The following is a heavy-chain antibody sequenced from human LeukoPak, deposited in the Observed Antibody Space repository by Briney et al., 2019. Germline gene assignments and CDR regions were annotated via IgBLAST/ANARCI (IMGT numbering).Heavy chain of an antibody. CDR2: ISYDGSNK. Sequence: GGSLRLSCAASGFTFSSYAMHWVRQAPGKGLEWVAVISYDGSNKYYADSVKGRFTISRDNSKNTLYLQMNSLRAEDTAVYYCAGLVVVNNWFDPWGQGTLVTVSS. J-gene: IGHJ5*02. CDR1: GFTFSSYA. V-gene: IGHV3-30-3*01. CDR3: AGLVVVNNWFDP. D-gene: IGHD3-22*01.